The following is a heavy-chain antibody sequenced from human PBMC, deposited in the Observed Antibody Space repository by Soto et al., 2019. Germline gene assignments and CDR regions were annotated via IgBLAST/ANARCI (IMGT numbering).Heavy chain of an antibody. CDR2: FYSSGSP. J-gene: IGHJ4*02. CDR3: AREFYYDSSGIGFDS. D-gene: IGHD3-22*01. CDR1: GGSISGYY. V-gene: IGHV4-59*01. Sequence: PSETLSLTCTVSGGSISGYYWSWIRQPPGKGLEWIGDFYSSGSPHHNPSLKNRVSISEDRSKNEFSLKLSSVTVADTAIYYCAREFYYDSSGIGFDSWGQGTLVTVSS.